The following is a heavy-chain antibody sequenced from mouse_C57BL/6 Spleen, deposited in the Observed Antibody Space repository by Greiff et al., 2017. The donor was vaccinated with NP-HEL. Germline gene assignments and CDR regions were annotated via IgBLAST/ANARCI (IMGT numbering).Heavy chain of an antibody. J-gene: IGHJ1*03. CDR3: ARVDYGSGYGYFDV. V-gene: IGHV1-82*01. CDR1: GYAFRSSW. D-gene: IGHD1-1*01. Sequence: QVQLQQSGPELVKPGASVKISCKASGYAFRSSWMNWVKQRPGKGLEWIGRIYPGDGDPNYNGKFKGKATLTADKSSSTAYMQLSSLTSEDSAVYVCARVDYGSGYGYFDVWGTGTTVTVST. CDR2: IYPGDGDP.